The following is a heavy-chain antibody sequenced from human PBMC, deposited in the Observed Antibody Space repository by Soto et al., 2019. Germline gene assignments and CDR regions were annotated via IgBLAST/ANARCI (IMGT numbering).Heavy chain of an antibody. J-gene: IGHJ4*01. Sequence: SETLSLTCAVSGGSISSSNWWSWVRQPPGKGLEWIGEIYHSGSTYYNPSLKSRISISIDTSKNQFSLKLSSVTAADTAVYYCARAPYHDNSGHDYWGHGNLVTVSS. CDR2: IYHSGST. CDR1: GGSISSSNW. CDR3: ARAPYHDNSGHDY. V-gene: IGHV4-4*02. D-gene: IGHD3-22*01.